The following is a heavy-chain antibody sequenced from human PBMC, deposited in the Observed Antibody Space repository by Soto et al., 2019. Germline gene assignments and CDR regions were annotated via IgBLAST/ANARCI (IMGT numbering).Heavy chain of an antibody. D-gene: IGHD2-2*01. CDR2: VYPSDSDV. V-gene: IGHV5-51*01. CDR3: ARLGTNGPYYYYGMDV. CDR1: GYRFSSSW. Sequence: GESLKISCQGTGYRFSSSWIGWVRQKPGKGLEWLGNVYPSDSDVRYSPAFEGQVTISADKSISTAYLQWSSLKASDTAMYYCARLGTNGPYYYYGMDVWGQGTTVTVSS. J-gene: IGHJ6*02.